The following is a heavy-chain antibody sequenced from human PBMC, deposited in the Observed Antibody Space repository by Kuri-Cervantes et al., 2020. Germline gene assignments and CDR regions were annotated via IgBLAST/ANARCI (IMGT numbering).Heavy chain of an antibody. D-gene: IGHD3-16*01. Sequence: ASVKVSCKASGYTFTSYGISWVRQAPGQGLERMGWISAYNGNTNYAQKLQGRVTMTTDTSTSTAYMELRSLRSDDTAVYYCARVRIMITFGGVGSFDYWGQGTLVTVSS. CDR1: GYTFTSYG. CDR2: ISAYNGNT. CDR3: ARVRIMITFGGVGSFDY. J-gene: IGHJ4*02. V-gene: IGHV1-18*01.